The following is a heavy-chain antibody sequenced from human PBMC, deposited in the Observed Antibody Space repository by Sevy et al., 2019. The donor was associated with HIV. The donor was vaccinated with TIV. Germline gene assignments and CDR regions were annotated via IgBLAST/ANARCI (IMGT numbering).Heavy chain of an antibody. CDR3: ATSSNDDYQLLTFDY. J-gene: IGHJ4*02. V-gene: IGHV1-24*01. CDR2: FDPEDGET. CDR1: GYTLTELS. D-gene: IGHD2-2*01. Sequence: ASVKVSCKVYGYTLTELSMHWVRQAPGKGLEWMGGFDPEDGETIYAQKFQGRVTMTEDTSTDTAYMELSSLRSEDTAVYYCATSSNDDYQLLTFDYWGQGTLVTVSS.